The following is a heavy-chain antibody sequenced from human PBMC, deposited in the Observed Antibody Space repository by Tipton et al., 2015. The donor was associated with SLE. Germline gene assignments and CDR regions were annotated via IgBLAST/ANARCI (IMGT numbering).Heavy chain of an antibody. V-gene: IGHV4-39*01. D-gene: IGHD5-18*01. CDR2: ISYSGAT. J-gene: IGHJ4*02. Sequence: TLSLTCIVSGGSITTRSYYWGWIRQPPGKGLEWIARISYSGATYYNPSLKSRVTISVDTSKNQFSLKMSSVTAADTAVYYCARDTLGGLDYWGQGTLVTVPS. CDR3: ARDTLGGLDY. CDR1: GGSITTRSYY.